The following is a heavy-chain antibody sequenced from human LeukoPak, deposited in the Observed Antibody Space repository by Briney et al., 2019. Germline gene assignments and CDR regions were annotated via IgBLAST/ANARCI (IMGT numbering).Heavy chain of an antibody. CDR1: GYTFTSYG. D-gene: IGHD6-19*01. Sequence: GASVKVSCKASGYTFTSYGISWVRQAPGQGLEWMGWISAYNGNTNYAQKLQGRVTMTTDTSTSTAYMELRSLRSDDTAVYYCARVALEQWLARSFDYWGQGTLVTVSS. CDR3: ARVALEQWLARSFDY. CDR2: ISAYNGNT. J-gene: IGHJ4*02. V-gene: IGHV1-18*01.